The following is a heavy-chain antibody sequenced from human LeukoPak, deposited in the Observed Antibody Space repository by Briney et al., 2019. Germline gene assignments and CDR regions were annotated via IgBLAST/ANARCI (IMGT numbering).Heavy chain of an antibody. CDR1: GGTFSSYA. J-gene: IGHJ4*02. V-gene: IGHV1-69*01. Sequence: SVKVSCKASGGTFSSYAISWVRQAPGQGLEWMGGIIPIFGTANYAQKFQGRVTITADESTSTAYMELSSLRSEDTAVYYCARDRSIAVAGTYVDYWGQGTLVTVSS. CDR2: IIPIFGTA. CDR3: ARDRSIAVAGTYVDY. D-gene: IGHD6-19*01.